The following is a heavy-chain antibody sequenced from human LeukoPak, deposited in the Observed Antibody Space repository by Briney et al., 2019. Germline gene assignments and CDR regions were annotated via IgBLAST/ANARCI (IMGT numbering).Heavy chain of an antibody. D-gene: IGHD3-10*01. CDR2: IKQDESET. Sequence: GGSLRLSSEGSGFSFSSYWMTWVRQSPGKGPEWVANIKQDESETYTVDSVKGRFTISRDNAKNSVYLHMNSLRAEDTALYYCARLSAYYYGSFFYYYMDVWGKGTTVTVSS. J-gene: IGHJ6*03. V-gene: IGHV3-7*01. CDR1: GFSFSSYW. CDR3: ARLSAYYYGSFFYYYMDV.